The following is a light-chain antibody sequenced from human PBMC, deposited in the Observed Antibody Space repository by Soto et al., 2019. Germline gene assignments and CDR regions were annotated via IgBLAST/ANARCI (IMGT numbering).Light chain of an antibody. CDR2: GAS. Sequence: DIVMTQSPATLSVSPGERATLSCRASQSVSNNLAWYQQKPGQAPRLLIYGASTRATGIPARFSGSGSGTEFTLTISSLQSEDFAVYCCQQYNNWPPYTFGQGTKLEI. CDR1: QSVSNN. V-gene: IGKV3-15*01. J-gene: IGKJ2*01. CDR3: QQYNNWPPYT.